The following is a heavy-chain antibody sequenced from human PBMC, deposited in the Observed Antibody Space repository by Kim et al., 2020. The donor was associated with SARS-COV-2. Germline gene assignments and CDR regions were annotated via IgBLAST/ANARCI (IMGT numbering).Heavy chain of an antibody. V-gene: IGHV4-34*01. D-gene: IGHD1-26*01. CDR1: GGSFSGYY. J-gene: IGHJ4*02. Sequence: SETLSLTCAVYGGSFSGYYWSWIRQPPGKGLEWIGEINHSGSTNYNPSLKSRVTISVDTSKNQFSLKLSSVTAADTAVYYCARGSSGSETWGFDYWGQGTLVTVSS. CDR3: ARGSSGSETWGFDY. CDR2: INHSGST.